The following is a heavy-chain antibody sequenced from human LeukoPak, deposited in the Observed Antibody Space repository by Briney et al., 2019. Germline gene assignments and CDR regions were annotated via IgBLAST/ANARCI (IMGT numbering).Heavy chain of an antibody. J-gene: IGHJ3*02. D-gene: IGHD6-19*01. V-gene: IGHV3-9*01. Sequence: GRSLRLSCAASGFTFDDYAMHWVRQAPGKGLEWVSGISWNSGSIGYADSVKGRFTISRDNAKNTLYLQMNSLRAEDTAVYYCATTVAGTRNAFDIWGQGTMVTVSS. CDR1: GFTFDDYA. CDR2: ISWNSGSI. CDR3: ATTVAGTRNAFDI.